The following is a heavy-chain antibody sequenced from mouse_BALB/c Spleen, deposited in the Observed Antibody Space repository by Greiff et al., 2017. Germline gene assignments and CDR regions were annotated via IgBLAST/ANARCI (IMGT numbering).Heavy chain of an antibody. V-gene: IGHV5-12-2*01. Sequence: EVMLVESGGGLVQPGGSLKLSCAASGFTFSSYTMSWVRQTPEKRLEWVAYISNGGGSTYYPDTVKGRFTISRDNAKNTLYLQMSSLKSEDTAMYYCARHNGNYVDAMDYWGQGTSVTVSS. CDR3: ARHNGNYVDAMDY. J-gene: IGHJ4*01. CDR1: GFTFSSYT. CDR2: ISNGGGST. D-gene: IGHD2-1*01.